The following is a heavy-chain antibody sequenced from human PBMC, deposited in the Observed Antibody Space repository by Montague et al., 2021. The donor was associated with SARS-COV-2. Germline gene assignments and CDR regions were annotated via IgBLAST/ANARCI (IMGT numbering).Heavy chain of an antibody. CDR1: GFIFSNFG. CDR3: ASHFVWQQLST. Sequence: SLRLSCAASGFIFSNFGMHWVRQAPGKGLEWIVETHQWGGTNYNPSLRSRVSIFLDKSKNQFSLTLTSVTAADTAMYYCASHFVWQQLSTWGQGTLVSVSS. V-gene: IGHV4-4*02. J-gene: IGHJ4*02. CDR2: THQWGGT. D-gene: IGHD6-13*01.